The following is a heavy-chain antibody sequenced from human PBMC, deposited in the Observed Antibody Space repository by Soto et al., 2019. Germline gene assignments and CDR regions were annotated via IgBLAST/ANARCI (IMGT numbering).Heavy chain of an antibody. CDR3: ARDLLDASMGDLKYGMDV. Sequence: QVQLRESGPGLVKPSGTLSLTCAVSGGSISSSNWWSWVRQPPGQGLEWIGEMHHSGSTNYNPSLKSRVTISVDKSKNQFSLKLSSVTAADTAVYYCARDLLDASMGDLKYGMDVWGQGTTVTVSS. V-gene: IGHV4-4*02. D-gene: IGHD3-16*01. CDR1: GGSISSSNW. CDR2: MHHSGST. J-gene: IGHJ6*02.